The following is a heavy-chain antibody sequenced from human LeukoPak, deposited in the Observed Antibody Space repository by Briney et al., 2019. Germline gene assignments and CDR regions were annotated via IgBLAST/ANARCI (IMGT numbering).Heavy chain of an antibody. V-gene: IGHV3-7*01. D-gene: IGHD5-24*01. CDR3: ARGQGDGYNSRAFDI. J-gene: IGHJ3*02. CDR1: GFTFSSYW. Sequence: GGSLRLSCAASGFTFSSYWMSWVRQAPGKGLEWMANIKQDGSEKYYVDSVKGRFTISRDNAKNSLYLQMNSLRAEDTAVYYCARGQGDGYNSRAFDIWGQGTMVTVSS. CDR2: IKQDGSEK.